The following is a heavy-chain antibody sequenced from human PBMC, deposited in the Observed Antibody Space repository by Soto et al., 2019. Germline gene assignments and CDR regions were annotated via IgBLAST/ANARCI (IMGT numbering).Heavy chain of an antibody. CDR1: GLPLRGYR. CDR3: AAEIGYNSGRDAFDI. Sequence: MQLVESGGGLVRPGASLSLSCAASGLPLRGYRMTWVGRAQGKGLEWVSYISSSRSTIYYAASVKGRFTISRDNAKNSLYLQMNSLRVEDTAVYYCAAEIGYNSGRDAFDIWGQGTMVTVSS. D-gene: IGHD6-19*01. J-gene: IGHJ3*02. V-gene: IGHV3-48*01. CDR2: ISSSRSTI.